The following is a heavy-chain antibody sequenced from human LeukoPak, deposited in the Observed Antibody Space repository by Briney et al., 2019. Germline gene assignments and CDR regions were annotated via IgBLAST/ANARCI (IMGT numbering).Heavy chain of an antibody. CDR2: IYYSGST. V-gene: IGHV4-39*01. CDR1: GGSISSYY. Sequence: SETLSLTCTVSGGSISSYYWGWIRQPPGKGLEWIGSIYYSGSTYYNPSLKSRVTISVDTSKNQFSLKLSSVTAADTAVYYCARLGIVVVPAAIDYWGQGTLVTVSS. CDR3: ARLGIVVVPAAIDY. D-gene: IGHD2-2*01. J-gene: IGHJ4*02.